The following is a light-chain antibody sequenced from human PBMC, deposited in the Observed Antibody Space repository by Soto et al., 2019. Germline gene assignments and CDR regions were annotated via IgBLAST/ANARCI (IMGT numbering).Light chain of an antibody. Sequence: EIVLTQSPGTLSLSPGEGATVSCRVSQSINSKSLVWYQRKFGQAPRLLIYNTSSRATGIPDRFSGSGSGTDFTLSISRLEPEDSASYCCQQSYSSWATFGGGTKVEIQ. V-gene: IGKV3D-20*02. CDR2: NTS. CDR1: QSINSKS. J-gene: IGKJ4*01. CDR3: QQSYSSWAT.